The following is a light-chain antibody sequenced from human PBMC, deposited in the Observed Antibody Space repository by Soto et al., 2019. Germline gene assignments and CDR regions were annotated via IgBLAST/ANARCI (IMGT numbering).Light chain of an antibody. V-gene: IGKV1-13*02. CDR1: QGISSA. J-gene: IGKJ4*01. CDR2: DAT. CDR3: QQFSGPLT. Sequence: AIQLTQSPSSLSASVGARVIITCRASQGISSALAWYQQLPGRAPKLLIYDATSLESGVPSRFSGSGSGTEFTLTSSSLQLEDFATYYCQQFSGPLTFGGGTKVEIK.